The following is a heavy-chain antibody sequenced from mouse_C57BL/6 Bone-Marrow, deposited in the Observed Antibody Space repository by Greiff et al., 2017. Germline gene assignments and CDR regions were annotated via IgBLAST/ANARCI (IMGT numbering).Heavy chain of an antibody. J-gene: IGHJ3*01. D-gene: IGHD2-4*01. Sequence: VQLQQSGAELVRPGTSVKLSCKASGYTFTSYWMHWVKQRPGQGLEWIGVIDPSDSYTNYNPKFKGKATLTVDTSSSTASMQLSSLTSEDSAVYDCARNDDYDLFAYWGQGTLVTVSA. CDR2: IDPSDSYT. CDR1: GYTFTSYW. V-gene: IGHV1-59*01. CDR3: ARNDDYDLFAY.